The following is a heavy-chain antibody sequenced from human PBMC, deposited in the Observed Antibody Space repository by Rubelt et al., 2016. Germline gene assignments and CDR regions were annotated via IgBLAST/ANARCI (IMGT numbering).Heavy chain of an antibody. D-gene: IGHD6-6*01. V-gene: IGHV4-39*07. Sequence: QLQLQESGPGLVKPSETLSLTCTVSGGSISSSSYYWGWIRQPPGKGLEWIGSIYYSGSTYYNPSLKSRVTISVDTSKNQFSLKVNSWTAAETAVYYGARGDIAARLQYWGQGTLVTVSS. CDR3: ARGDIAARLQY. CDR1: GGSISSSSYY. J-gene: IGHJ4*02. CDR2: IYYSGST.